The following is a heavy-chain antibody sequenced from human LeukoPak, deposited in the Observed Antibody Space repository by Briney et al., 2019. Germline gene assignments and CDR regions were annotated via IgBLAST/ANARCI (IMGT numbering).Heavy chain of an antibody. J-gene: IGHJ3*01. Sequence: PETLSLTCTLSGGSISSYYWSWIRQPPGKGLEWIGYIYYSGSTNYNPSLKSRVTISIDTSKNQFSLKLSSVTAADTAVYYCANADRSGYWQNWGQGTMVTVSS. D-gene: IGHD3-3*01. CDR1: GGSISSYY. V-gene: IGHV4-59*08. CDR3: ANADRSGYWQN. CDR2: IYYSGST.